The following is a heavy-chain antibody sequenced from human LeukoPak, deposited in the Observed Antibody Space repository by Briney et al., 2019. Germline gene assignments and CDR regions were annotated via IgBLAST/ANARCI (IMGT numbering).Heavy chain of an antibody. CDR1: GGSISSYY. D-gene: IGHD2-21*01. CDR2: IYYSGST. J-gene: IGHJ4*02. Sequence: SETLSLTCTVSGGSISSYYWSWIRQPPGKGLEWIGYIYYSGSTNYNPSLKSRVTISVDTSKNQFSLKLSSVTAADTAVCYCARVMYCGGDCYSGIFDYWGQGTLVTVSS. V-gene: IGHV4-59*01. CDR3: ARVMYCGGDCYSGIFDY.